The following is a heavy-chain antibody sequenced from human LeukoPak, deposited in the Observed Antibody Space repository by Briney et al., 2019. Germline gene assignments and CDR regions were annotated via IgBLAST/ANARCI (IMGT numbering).Heavy chain of an antibody. D-gene: IGHD3-10*01. CDR3: TTDLGTYYHGSQRLIPIDY. Sequence: GGSPRLSCVDSGFTFTNAWMSWVRQAPGKGLEWIGRIKSKTDGETTNYAEPVRGRFTISRDDSKSAVYLQMNSLKIEDTAVYYCTTDLGTYYHGSQRLIPIDYWGQGTLVTVSS. J-gene: IGHJ4*02. CDR2: IKSKTDGETT. V-gene: IGHV3-15*01. CDR1: GFTFTNAW.